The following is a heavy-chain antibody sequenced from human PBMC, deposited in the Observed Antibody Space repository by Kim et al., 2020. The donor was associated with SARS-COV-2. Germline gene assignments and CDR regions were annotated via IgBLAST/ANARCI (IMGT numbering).Heavy chain of an antibody. CDR2: IYYTGGT. V-gene: IGHV4-31*03. CDR1: GGSISSGGYY. CDR3: ARESRSLIPREGNDAFDI. D-gene: IGHD1-26*01. J-gene: IGHJ3*02. Sequence: SETLSLTCTVSGGSISSGGYYWSWIRQHPGKGLEWIGYIYYTGGTYYNPSLKSRVVISVDTSKNQFSLKLSSVSAADTAVYYCARESRSLIPREGNDAFDIWGQGTMVTVSS.